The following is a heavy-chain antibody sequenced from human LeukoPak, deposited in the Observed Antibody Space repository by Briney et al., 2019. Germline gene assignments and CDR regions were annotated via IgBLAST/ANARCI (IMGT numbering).Heavy chain of an antibody. J-gene: IGHJ4*02. D-gene: IGHD2-2*01. CDR1: GGSISSYY. Sequence: SETLSLTCTVSGGSISSYYWSWIRQPAGKGLEWIGRIYTSGSTNYNPSLKGRVTMSVDTSKNQFSLKLSSVTAADTAVYYCAREYCSSTSCYGFFDYWGQGTLVTVSS. CDR3: AREYCSSTSCYGFFDY. V-gene: IGHV4-4*07. CDR2: IYTSGST.